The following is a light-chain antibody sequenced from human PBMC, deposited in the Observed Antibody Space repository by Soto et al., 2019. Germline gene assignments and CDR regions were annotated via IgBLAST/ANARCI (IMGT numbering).Light chain of an antibody. Sequence: QSALTQPPSASGTPGQRLVISCSGRSSNIGSNYVYWYQQLPGTAPKLLIYANDQRPSEVPDRFSGSKSGTSASLAISGLRSEDDAAYYCAAWDDSLGGSWVFGGGTKLTVL. CDR3: AAWDDSLGGSWV. CDR2: AND. CDR1: SSNIGSNY. V-gene: IGLV1-47*02. J-gene: IGLJ3*02.